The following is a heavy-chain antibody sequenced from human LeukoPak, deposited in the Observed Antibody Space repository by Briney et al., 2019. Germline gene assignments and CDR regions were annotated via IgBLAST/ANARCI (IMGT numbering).Heavy chain of an antibody. V-gene: IGHV3-48*01. J-gene: IGHJ4*02. D-gene: IGHD3-16*02. CDR2: ISSSSTTI. CDR1: GFTFSSYS. CDR3: AKDPGYYVWGSYRYYYYDSSGYIGFDY. Sequence: GGSLRLSCAASGFTFSSYSMNWVRQAPGKGLEWVSYISSSSTTIYYADSVKGRFTISRDNAKNSLYLQMNSLRAEDTAVYYCAKDPGYYVWGSYRYYYYDSSGYIGFDYWGQGTLVTVSS.